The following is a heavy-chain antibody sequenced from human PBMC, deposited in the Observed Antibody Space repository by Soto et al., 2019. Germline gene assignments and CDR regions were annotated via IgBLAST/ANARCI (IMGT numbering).Heavy chain of an antibody. D-gene: IGHD3-3*02. CDR1: GDSINSSHW. CDR2: ISHSGST. Sequence: SETRSLTCAVSGDSINSSHWWNCVRQPPEEGMEWLGQISHSGSTNYNPSLTSRVTIAVDKSKNHFSLKLTSVASADTAVYYCAARHFWSRRWTDRRLDYWGQGTLVTVSS. CDR3: AARHFWSRRWTDRRLDY. J-gene: IGHJ4*02. V-gene: IGHV4-4*02.